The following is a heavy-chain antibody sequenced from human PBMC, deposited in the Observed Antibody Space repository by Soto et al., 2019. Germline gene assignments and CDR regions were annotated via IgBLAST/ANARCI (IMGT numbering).Heavy chain of an antibody. CDR1: GFTFSSYG. Sequence: GGSLRLYCAASGFTFSSYGMHWVRQAPGKGLEWVAVISYDGSNKYYADSVKGRFTISRDNSKNTLYLQMNSLRAEDTAVYYCAKDGATPFDYWGQGTLVTVSS. J-gene: IGHJ4*02. CDR3: AKDGATPFDY. V-gene: IGHV3-30*18. CDR2: ISYDGSNK. D-gene: IGHD1-26*01.